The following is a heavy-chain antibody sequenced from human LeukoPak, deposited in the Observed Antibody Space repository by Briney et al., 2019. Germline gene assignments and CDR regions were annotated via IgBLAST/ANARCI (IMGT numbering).Heavy chain of an antibody. CDR2: IYYSGTT. Sequence: SETLSLTCTVSGGSISSGDYYRRWIRQPPGKGLEWIGYIYYSGTTYYNPSLKSRVAISVDTSKNQFSLKLSSVTAADTAAYYCASSPLGYCSGGSCSYYYGMDVWGQGTTVTVSS. CDR3: ASSPLGYCSGGSCSYYYGMDV. J-gene: IGHJ6*02. CDR1: GGSISSGDYY. D-gene: IGHD2-15*01. V-gene: IGHV4-30-4*01.